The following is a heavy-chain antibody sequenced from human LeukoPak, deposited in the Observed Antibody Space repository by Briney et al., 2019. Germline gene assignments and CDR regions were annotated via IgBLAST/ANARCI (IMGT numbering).Heavy chain of an antibody. J-gene: IGHJ4*02. V-gene: IGHV3-30-3*01. Sequence: PGRSLRLSCAASGFTFSSYAMHWVRQAPGKGLEWVAVISYDGSNKYYADSVKGRFTISRDNSKNTLYLQMNSLRAEDTAVYYCAREQQLIFDYWGQGTLVTVSS. CDR2: ISYDGSNK. CDR1: GFTFSSYA. D-gene: IGHD6-13*01. CDR3: AREQQLIFDY.